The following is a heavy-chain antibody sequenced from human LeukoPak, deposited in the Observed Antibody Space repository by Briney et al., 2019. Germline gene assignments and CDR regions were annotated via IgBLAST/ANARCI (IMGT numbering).Heavy chain of an antibody. Sequence: ASVKVSCKASGYTFTSYGISWVRQAPGQGLEWMGWISAYNGNTNYAQKLQGRVTMTTDTSTSTVYMELRSLRSDDTAVYYCARWDRGTNSDFDYWGQGTLVTVSS. CDR2: ISAYNGNT. CDR3: ARWDRGTNSDFDY. J-gene: IGHJ4*02. V-gene: IGHV1-18*01. CDR1: GYTFTSYG. D-gene: IGHD1-26*01.